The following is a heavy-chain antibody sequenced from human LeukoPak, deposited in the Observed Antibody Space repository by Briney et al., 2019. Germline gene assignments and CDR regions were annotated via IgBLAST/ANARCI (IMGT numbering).Heavy chain of an antibody. D-gene: IGHD6-13*01. CDR3: TRTSSWYAGAWFDS. Sequence: SSETLSLTCTVSRGSIRTADYYWAWVRQPPGEGLEWLGSIYFSGTPYFNPSLKSRVAVSIDTSKNQFSLKVTSVNASDTAVYFCTRTSSWYAGAWFDSWGQGTLVTVSS. V-gene: IGHV4-39*01. CDR2: IYFSGTP. CDR1: RGSIRTADYY. J-gene: IGHJ5*01.